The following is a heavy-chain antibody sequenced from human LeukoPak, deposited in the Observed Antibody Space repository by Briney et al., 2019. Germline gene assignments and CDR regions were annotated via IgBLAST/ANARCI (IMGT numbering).Heavy chain of an antibody. J-gene: IGHJ1*01. CDR1: GGTFSSYA. Sequence: SVKVSCKASGGTFSSYAISWVRQAPGQGLEWMGRIIPIFGIASYAQKFQGRVTITADKSTSTAYMELSSLRSEDTAVYYCASVLAVADSEYFQHWGQGTLVTVSS. CDR3: ASVLAVADSEYFQH. V-gene: IGHV1-69*04. D-gene: IGHD6-19*01. CDR2: IIPIFGIA.